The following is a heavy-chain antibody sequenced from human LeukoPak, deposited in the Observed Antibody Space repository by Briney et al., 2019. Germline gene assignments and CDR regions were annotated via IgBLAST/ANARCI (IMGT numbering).Heavy chain of an antibody. Sequence: SETLSLTCTVSGGSISSGSYYWSWIRQPAGKGLEWIGYIYYSGSTNYNPSLKSRVTISVDTSKNQFSLKLSSVTAADTAVYYCARDKAAAGHNWFDPWGQGTLVTVSS. D-gene: IGHD6-13*01. CDR2: IYYSGST. V-gene: IGHV4-61*10. CDR1: GGSISSGSYY. CDR3: ARDKAAAGHNWFDP. J-gene: IGHJ5*02.